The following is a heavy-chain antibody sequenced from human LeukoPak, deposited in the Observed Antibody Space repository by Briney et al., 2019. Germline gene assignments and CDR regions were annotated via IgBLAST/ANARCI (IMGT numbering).Heavy chain of an antibody. Sequence: SVKVSCKASGGTFSSYAISWVRQAPGQGLEWMGGIVPIFGTANYAQKFQGRVTITADKSTSTAYMELSSLRSEDTAVYYCARGSSSSWGKIDYWGQGTLVTVSS. CDR2: IVPIFGTA. CDR1: GGTFSSYA. V-gene: IGHV1-69*06. CDR3: ARGSSSSWGKIDY. J-gene: IGHJ4*02. D-gene: IGHD6-13*01.